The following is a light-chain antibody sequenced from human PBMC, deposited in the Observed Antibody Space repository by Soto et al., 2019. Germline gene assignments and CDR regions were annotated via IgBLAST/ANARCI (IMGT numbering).Light chain of an antibody. CDR3: QQYNNWPRT. J-gene: IGKJ1*01. CDR2: DTS. CDR1: QSVSSY. V-gene: IGKV3-15*01. Sequence: EIVLTQSPATLSLSPGERATLSCRASQSVSSYLAWYQQKPGQAPRLLIYDTSTRATGVPTRFSGSRSGAEFTLTISSLQSEDFAVYYCQQYNNWPRTFGQGTKVDIK.